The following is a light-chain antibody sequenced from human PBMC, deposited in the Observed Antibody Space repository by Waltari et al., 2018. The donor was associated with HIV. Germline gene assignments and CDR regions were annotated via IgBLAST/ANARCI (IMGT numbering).Light chain of an antibody. CDR1: SSHTGSNT. Sequence: QSVLTQPPSASGTPGQRVTISRSGSSSHTGSNTVNWYQQLPGTAPKRLIYSNNQRPSGVPDRFSGSKSGTSASLAISGLQSEDEADYYCAAWDDSLNGPVFGGGTKLTVL. J-gene: IGLJ3*02. V-gene: IGLV1-44*01. CDR3: AAWDDSLNGPV. CDR2: SNN.